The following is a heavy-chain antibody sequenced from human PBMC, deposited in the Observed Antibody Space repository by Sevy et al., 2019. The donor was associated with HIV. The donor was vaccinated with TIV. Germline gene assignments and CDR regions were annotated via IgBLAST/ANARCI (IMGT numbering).Heavy chain of an antibody. CDR3: AKGWAATKYYYMDV. V-gene: IGHV3-9*01. D-gene: IGHD1-7*01. Sequence: GGSLRLSCAASGFTFDDYAMHWVRQAPGKGLEWVSGISWNSGSIGYADSVKGRFTISRDNAKNSLYLQMNSLRAEDTAVYYCAKGWAATKYYYMDVWGKGTTVTVSS. J-gene: IGHJ6*03. CDR1: GFTFDDYA. CDR2: ISWNSGSI.